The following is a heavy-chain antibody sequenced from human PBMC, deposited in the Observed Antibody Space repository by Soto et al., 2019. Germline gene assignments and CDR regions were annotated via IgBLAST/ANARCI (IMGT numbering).Heavy chain of an antibody. CDR1: GFTVSSNY. Sequence: GGSLRLSCAASGFTVSSNYMSWVRQAPGKGLEWVSVIYSGGSTYYADSVKGRFTISRDNSKNTLYLQMNSLRAEDTAVYYCARDKQYSSSSEAFDIWGQGTMVTVSS. CDR2: IYSGGST. J-gene: IGHJ3*02. D-gene: IGHD6-6*01. CDR3: ARDKQYSSSSEAFDI. V-gene: IGHV3-66*01.